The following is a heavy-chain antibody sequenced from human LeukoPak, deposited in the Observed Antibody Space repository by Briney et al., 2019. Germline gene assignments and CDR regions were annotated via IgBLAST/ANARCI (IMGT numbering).Heavy chain of an antibody. CDR1: GYTFTSYD. CDR2: MNPNSGNT. V-gene: IGHV1-8*03. CDR3: ARAYYESSAYRHAVYFDY. D-gene: IGHD3-22*01. J-gene: IGHJ4*02. Sequence: ASVKVSCKASGYTFTSYDINWVRQATGQGLEWMGWMNPNSGNTGYAQKFQSRVTITRNTSISTAYMELSSLRSEDTAVYYCARAYYESSAYRHAVYFDYWGQGTLVTVSS.